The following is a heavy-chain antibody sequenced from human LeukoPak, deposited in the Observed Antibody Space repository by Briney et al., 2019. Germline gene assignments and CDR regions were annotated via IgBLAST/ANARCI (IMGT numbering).Heavy chain of an antibody. Sequence: SVKVSCKASGGTFSIYAISWVRQAPGQGLEWMGGIIPIFGTANYAQKFQGRVTITADESTSTAHMELSSLRSEDTAVYYCARGQYYYGSGSGYYYGMDVWGKGTTVTVSS. CDR1: GGTFSIYA. CDR2: IIPIFGTA. CDR3: ARGQYYYGSGSGYYYGMDV. J-gene: IGHJ6*04. V-gene: IGHV1-69*13. D-gene: IGHD3-10*01.